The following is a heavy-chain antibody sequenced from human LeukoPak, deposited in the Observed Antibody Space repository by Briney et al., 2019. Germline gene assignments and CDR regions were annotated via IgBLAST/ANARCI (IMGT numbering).Heavy chain of an antibody. CDR1: GYTFTDYY. J-gene: IGHJ3*02. Sequence: GASVKVSCKASGYTFTDYYMHWVQQAPGKGLEWMGRVDPENSEIIYAEKFQGRVTITADTSTDTAYMELSSLRSEDTAVYYCAIEAPLNCSGGSCYSTSDAFDIWGQGTMVTVSS. CDR2: VDPENSEI. CDR3: AIEAPLNCSGGSCYSTSDAFDI. D-gene: IGHD2-15*01. V-gene: IGHV1-69-2*01.